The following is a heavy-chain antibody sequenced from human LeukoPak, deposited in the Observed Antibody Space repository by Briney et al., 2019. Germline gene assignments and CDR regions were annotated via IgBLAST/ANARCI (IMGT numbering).Heavy chain of an antibody. J-gene: IGHJ5*02. CDR2: FDPEDGET. CDR3: ATDLPPLKKCSSTSCYAYCGGDCPFDP. D-gene: IGHD2-2*01. CDR1: GYTLTELS. V-gene: IGHV1-24*01. Sequence: ASVKVSCKVSGYTLTELSMHWVRQAPGKGLEWMGGFDPEDGETIYAQKFQGRVTMTEDTSTDTAYMELSSLRSEDTAVYYCATDLPPLKKCSSTSCYAYCGGDCPFDPWGQGTLVTVSS.